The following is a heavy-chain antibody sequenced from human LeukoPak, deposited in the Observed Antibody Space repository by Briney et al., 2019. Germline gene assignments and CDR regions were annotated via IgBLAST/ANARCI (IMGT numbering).Heavy chain of an antibody. CDR2: ISSSSSTI. J-gene: IGHJ2*01. CDR3: ARDSSGYYSSWYFDL. CDR1: GFTFSSYS. Sequence: PGGSLRLSCAASGFTFSSYSMNWVRQAPGKGLEWVSYISSSSSTIYYADSVKGRFTISRDNAKNSLYLQMNSLRAEDTAVYYCARDSSGYYSSWYFDLWGRGTLVTVSS. D-gene: IGHD3-22*01. V-gene: IGHV3-48*04.